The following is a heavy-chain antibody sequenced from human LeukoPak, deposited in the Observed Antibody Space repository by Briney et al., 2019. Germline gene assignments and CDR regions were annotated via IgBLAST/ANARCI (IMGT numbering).Heavy chain of an antibody. J-gene: IGHJ4*02. CDR3: AGDRSIAAGFDY. Sequence: GGSLRLSCAASGFTFSSYSMNWVRQAPGKGLEWVSSISSSSSYIYYADSVKGRFTISRDSAKNSLYLQMNSLRAEDTAVYYCAGDRSIAAGFDYWGQGTLVTVSS. CDR1: GFTFSSYS. CDR2: ISSSSSYI. D-gene: IGHD6-13*01. V-gene: IGHV3-21*01.